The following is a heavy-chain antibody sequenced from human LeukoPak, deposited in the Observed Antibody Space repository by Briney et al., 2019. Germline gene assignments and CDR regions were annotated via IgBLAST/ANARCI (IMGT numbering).Heavy chain of an antibody. D-gene: IGHD4-17*01. CDR2: IYYSGST. V-gene: IGHV4-30-4*01. J-gene: IGHJ4*02. Sequence: SETLSLTCTVSGGSISSGDYYWSWIRQPPGKGLEWIGYIYYSGSTYYNPSLKSRVIISVDTSKNQFSLKLSSVTAADTAVYFCARELDYGTIDWGQGTLVTVSS. CDR3: ARELDYGTID. CDR1: GGSISSGDYY.